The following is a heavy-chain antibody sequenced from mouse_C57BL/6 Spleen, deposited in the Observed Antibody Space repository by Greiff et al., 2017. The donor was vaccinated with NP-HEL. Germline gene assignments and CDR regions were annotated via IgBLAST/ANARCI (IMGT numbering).Heavy chain of an antibody. J-gene: IGHJ2*01. CDR1: GYTFTSYW. V-gene: IGHV1-55*01. D-gene: IGHD4-1*01. CDR3: AREGGTGTADY. Sequence: QVQLKQPGAELVKPGASVKMSCKASGYTFTSYWITWVKQRPGQGLEWIGDIYPGSGSTKNNEKFKSKATLTVDTSSSTAYMQHSSRTSEDSAVYYCAREGGTGTADYWGQGTTLTVSS. CDR2: IYPGSGST.